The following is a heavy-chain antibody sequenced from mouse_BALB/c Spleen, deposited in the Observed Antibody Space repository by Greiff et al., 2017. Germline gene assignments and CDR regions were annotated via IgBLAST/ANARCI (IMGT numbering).Heavy chain of an antibody. J-gene: IGHJ4*01. CDR1: GFAFSSYD. D-gene: IGHD2-1*01. Sequence: DVKLVESGGGLVKPGGSLKLSCAASGFAFSSYDMSWVRQTPEKRLEWVAYISSGGGSTYYPDTVKGRFTISRDNAKNTLYLQMSSLKSEDTAMYYCARHNYYGKGAMDYWGQGTSVTVSS. CDR3: ARHNYYGKGAMDY. CDR2: ISSGGGST. V-gene: IGHV5-12-1*01.